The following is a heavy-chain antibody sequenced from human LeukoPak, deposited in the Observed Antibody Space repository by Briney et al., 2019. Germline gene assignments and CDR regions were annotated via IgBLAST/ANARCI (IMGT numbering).Heavy chain of an antibody. CDR3: ARVSYNYDSSGYYLPSYYYYMVG. V-gene: IGHV4-39*07. CDR1: GGSISSSSYY. D-gene: IGHD3-22*01. CDR2: IYYSGST. J-gene: IGHJ6*03. Sequence: PSETLSLTCTVSGGSISSSSYYWGWIRQPPGKGLEWIGSIYYSGSTYYNPSLKSRVTISVDTSKNQFSLKLSSVTAADTAVYYCARVSYNYDSSGYYLPSYYYYMVGWGKGTTVTVYS.